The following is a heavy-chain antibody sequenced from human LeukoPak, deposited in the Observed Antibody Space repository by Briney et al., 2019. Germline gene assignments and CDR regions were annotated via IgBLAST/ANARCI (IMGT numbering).Heavy chain of an antibody. V-gene: IGHV4-34*01. Sequence: GSLRLSCAASGFTFSSYAMSWVRQPPGKGLEWIGEINHSGSTNYNPSLKSRVTISVDTSKNQFSLKLSSVTAADTAVYYCARGRRYPMIVANFDYWGQGTLVTVSS. J-gene: IGHJ4*02. CDR3: ARGRRYPMIVANFDY. CDR1: GFTFSSYA. D-gene: IGHD3-22*01. CDR2: INHSGST.